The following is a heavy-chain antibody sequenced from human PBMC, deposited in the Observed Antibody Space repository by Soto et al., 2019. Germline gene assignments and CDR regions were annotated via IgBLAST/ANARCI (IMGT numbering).Heavy chain of an antibody. V-gene: IGHV4-4*02. D-gene: IGHD3-10*01. CDR2: MHHGGNP. J-gene: IGHJ5*02. CDR1: GDSITNNNW. CDR3: ARTSGGTYSFDP. Sequence: QVQLQESGPGLVKPSGTLSLTCAVSGDSITNNNWWTWLRQSPGKGLEWIGEMHHGGNPDYNPSLRSRVTIPVDKSKNQFSLHLSSVTAADSAVYYCARTSGGTYSFDPWGQGTLVTVSS.